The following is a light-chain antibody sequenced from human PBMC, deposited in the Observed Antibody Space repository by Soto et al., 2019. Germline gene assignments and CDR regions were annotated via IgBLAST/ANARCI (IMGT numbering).Light chain of an antibody. CDR1: QSVSSSY. CDR2: GAS. V-gene: IGKV3-20*01. J-gene: IGKJ5*01. Sequence: EIVLTQSPGTLSLSPGERATLSCRASQSVSSSYLAWYQQKPGQAPRLLIYGASSRATGIPDRFSGSGSGTYFTLTISRLEPEDFAVYYCQQYGSSPPITFSQGTRLEFK. CDR3: QQYGSSPPIT.